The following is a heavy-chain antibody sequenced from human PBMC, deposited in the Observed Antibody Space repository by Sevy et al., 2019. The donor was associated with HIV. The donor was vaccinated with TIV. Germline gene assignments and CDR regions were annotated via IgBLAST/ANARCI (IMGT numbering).Heavy chain of an antibody. CDR2: IWYDGTNK. D-gene: IGHD6-19*01. Sequence: GGSLRLSCAASGFTFSSYGMHWVRQAPGKGLEWMAVIWYDGTNKEYKDSVKGRYTISRDNSKNTLYLQMNSLRAEDTAVYYCARERIAVAGMGYYFDFWGQGTLVTVSS. CDR1: GFTFSSYG. J-gene: IGHJ4*02. CDR3: ARERIAVAGMGYYFDF. V-gene: IGHV3-33*01.